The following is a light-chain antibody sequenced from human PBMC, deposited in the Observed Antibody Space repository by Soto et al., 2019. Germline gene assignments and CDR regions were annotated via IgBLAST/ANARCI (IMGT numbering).Light chain of an antibody. V-gene: IGKV3-20*01. Sequence: EIVLTQSPGTLSLSPGERATLSCRASQSVSSSYLAWYQQKPGQAPRLLIHGASSRATGIPDRFSGSGSGTDFTLTISRLEPEDFAVYYCQQYGSSPPVYTFGQGTKLEIK. J-gene: IGKJ2*01. CDR1: QSVSSSY. CDR2: GAS. CDR3: QQYGSSPPVYT.